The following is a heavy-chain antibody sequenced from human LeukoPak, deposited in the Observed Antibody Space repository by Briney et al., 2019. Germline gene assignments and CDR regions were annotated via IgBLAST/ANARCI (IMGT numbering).Heavy chain of an antibody. CDR2: IYYSGST. V-gene: IGHV4-31*03. CDR3: AGQFGELYPFDY. D-gene: IGHD3-10*01. J-gene: IGHJ4*02. CDR1: GGSISSGGYY. Sequence: SETLSLTCTVSGGSISSGGYYWSWIRQHPGQGLEWIGYIYYSGSTYYNPSLKSRVTISVDTSKNRFSLKLSSVTAADTAVYYCAGQFGELYPFDYWGQGTLVTVSS.